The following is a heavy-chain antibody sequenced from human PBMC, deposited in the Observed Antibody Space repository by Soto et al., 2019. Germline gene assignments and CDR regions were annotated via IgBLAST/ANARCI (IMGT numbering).Heavy chain of an antibody. J-gene: IGHJ6*02. D-gene: IGHD2-15*01. V-gene: IGHV1-2*02. CDR3: ARTGYSYDTYYYYGMDV. CDR1: GYTFTGYY. CDR2: INPNSGGT. Sequence: ASVKVSCKASGYTFTGYYMHWVRQAPGQGLEWMGWINPNSGGTNYAQKFQGRVTMTRDTSISTAYMVLSRLRSDDTAVYYCARTGYSYDTYYYYGMDVWGQGTTVTVSS.